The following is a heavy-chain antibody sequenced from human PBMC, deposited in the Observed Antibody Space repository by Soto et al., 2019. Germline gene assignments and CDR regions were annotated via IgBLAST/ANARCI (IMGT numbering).Heavy chain of an antibody. J-gene: IGHJ6*01. CDR3: ARDRVSRKDIVVVPAAPDYYYGMDV. D-gene: IGHD2-2*01. V-gene: IGHV4-4*07. CDR2: IYTSGST. CDR1: DGSISIYY. Sequence: SETLSVTCTISDGSISIYYWSWIRQPAGKGLEWIGTIYTSGSTNYNPSLKSRVTMSVDTSKNQFSLKLSSVTAADTAVYYCARDRVSRKDIVVVPAAPDYYYGMDVWGQGTTVTVSS.